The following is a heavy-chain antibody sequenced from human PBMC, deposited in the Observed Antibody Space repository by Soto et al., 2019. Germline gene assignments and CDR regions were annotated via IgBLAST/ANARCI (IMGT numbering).Heavy chain of an antibody. V-gene: IGHV3-30-3*01. D-gene: IGHD6-19*01. CDR2: ISYDGSTR. CDR1: GFTFSTNA. Sequence: QVQLVESGGGVVQPGRSLRLSCAASGFTFSTNAMHSVRQAPGKGLEWVAVISYDGSTRYYADSIKGRFTISRDNSKNTLYLQVNNLRAEDTAVYYCANQFRGWSYYFDYWGQGTLVTVSS. J-gene: IGHJ4*02. CDR3: ANQFRGWSYYFDY.